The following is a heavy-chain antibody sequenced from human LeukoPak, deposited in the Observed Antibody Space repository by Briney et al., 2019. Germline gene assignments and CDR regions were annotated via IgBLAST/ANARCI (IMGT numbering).Heavy chain of an antibody. Sequence: TSETLSLTCVVYGGSFSGYYWSWMRQPPGKGLEWIGDINHSGSTNYNPSLKSRGTISVDTSKNQFSLKLRSVTAADTAVYYCARGVYIAAAQYGYWGQGTLVTVSS. V-gene: IGHV4-34*01. CDR3: ARGVYIAAAQYGY. CDR1: GGSFSGYY. J-gene: IGHJ4*02. CDR2: INHSGST. D-gene: IGHD6-13*01.